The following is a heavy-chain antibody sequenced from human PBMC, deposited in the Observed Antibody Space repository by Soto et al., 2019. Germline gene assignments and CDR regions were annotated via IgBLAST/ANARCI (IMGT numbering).Heavy chain of an antibody. CDR3: ARVRYYDSSGYYRPAFDY. V-gene: IGHV4-31*03. D-gene: IGHD3-22*01. CDR2: IYYSGST. CDR1: GGSISSGGYY. Sequence: SETLSLTCTVSGGSISSGGYYWSWIRQHPGKGLEWIGYIYYSGSTYYNPSLKSRVTISVDTSKNQFSLKLSSVTAADTAVYYCARVRYYDSSGYYRPAFDYWGQGTLVTVSS. J-gene: IGHJ4*02.